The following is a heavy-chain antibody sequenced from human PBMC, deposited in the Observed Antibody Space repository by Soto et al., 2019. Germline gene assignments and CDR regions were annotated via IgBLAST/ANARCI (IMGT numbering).Heavy chain of an antibody. D-gene: IGHD1-1*01. V-gene: IGHV3-33*01. CDR3: ASDGRTWAPQYGMDV. CDR2: IWYDGSNK. J-gene: IGHJ6*02. CDR1: GFTFSSYG. Sequence: PGGSLRLSCAASGFTFSSYGMHWVRQAPGKGLEWVAVIWYDGSNKYYADSVKGRFTISRDNSKNTLYLQMNSLRAEDTAVYYCASDGRTWAPQYGMDVWGQGTTVTVSS.